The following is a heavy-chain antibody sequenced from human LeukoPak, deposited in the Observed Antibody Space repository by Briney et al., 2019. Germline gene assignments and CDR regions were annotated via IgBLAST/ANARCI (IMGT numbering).Heavy chain of an antibody. V-gene: IGHV3-21*01. CDR1: GFTFSDCD. CDR3: ARVDDSGDYVIDY. J-gene: IGHJ4*02. D-gene: IGHD4-17*01. CDR2: ISYRISPT. Sequence: PGGSLRLSCTASGFTFSDCDMNWVRQAPGSGLEWVSAISYRISPTYYADSVKGRFTVSRDNANKSLYLQMNSLRAEDTAVYYCARVDDSGDYVIDYWGQGTLVTVSS.